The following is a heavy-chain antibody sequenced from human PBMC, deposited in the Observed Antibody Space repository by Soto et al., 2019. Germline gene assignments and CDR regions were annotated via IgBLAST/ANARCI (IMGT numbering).Heavy chain of an antibody. V-gene: IGHV3-23*01. CDR2: ISGSGGST. CDR3: AKVGYCSSTSCFRGSFDP. D-gene: IGHD2-2*01. CDR1: GFTFSSYA. J-gene: IGHJ5*02. Sequence: PGGSLRLSCAASGFTFSSYAMSWVRQAPGKGLEWVSAISGSGGSTYYADSVKGRFTISRDNSKNTLYLQMNSLRAEDTAVYYCAKVGYCSSTSCFRGSFDPWGQGTLVTVSS.